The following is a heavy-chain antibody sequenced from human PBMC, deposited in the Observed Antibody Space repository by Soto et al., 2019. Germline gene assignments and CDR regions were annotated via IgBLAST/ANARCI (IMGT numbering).Heavy chain of an antibody. CDR2: IYYSGSA. CDR3: ARERVTNTNYGMDV. D-gene: IGHD2-21*02. Sequence: QVQLQESGPGLVKPSQTLSLTCTVSGGSISSGGYYWSWIRQHPGKGLEWIGYIYYSGSAYYNPSLKSRVTISVDTSKNQFSLKLSSVTAADTAVYYCARERVTNTNYGMDVWGQGTTVTVSS. CDR1: GGSISSGGYY. J-gene: IGHJ6*02. V-gene: IGHV4-31*03.